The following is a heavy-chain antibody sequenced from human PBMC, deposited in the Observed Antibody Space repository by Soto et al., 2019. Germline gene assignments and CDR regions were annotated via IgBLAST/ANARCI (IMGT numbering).Heavy chain of an antibody. Sequence: QVQLVQSGAAVKNPGASVRVSCKTSGYTFTSYAFNWMRQATGQGLEWLGWRSPNGGNPGGAEKCQCRIMMTTDTSTSTAYMELSSLQDEDTGIYYCARNLWGTGDFDYWGHGTLVTVSS. CDR1: GYTFTSYA. CDR2: RSPNGGNP. J-gene: IGHJ4*01. CDR3: ARNLWGTGDFDY. D-gene: IGHD2-21*01. V-gene: IGHV1-8*01.